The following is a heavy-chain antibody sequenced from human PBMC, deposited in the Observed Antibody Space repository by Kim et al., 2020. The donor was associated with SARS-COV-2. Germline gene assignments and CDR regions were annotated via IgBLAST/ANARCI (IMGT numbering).Heavy chain of an antibody. Sequence: NYANSVKGRFTMSRDNSKNTVYLHLNSLRAEDTAVYYCTRDRRDSRGYFDSWGQGTLVTVSS. D-gene: IGHD3-22*01. CDR3: TRDRRDSRGYFDS. V-gene: IGHV3-66*01. J-gene: IGHJ4*02.